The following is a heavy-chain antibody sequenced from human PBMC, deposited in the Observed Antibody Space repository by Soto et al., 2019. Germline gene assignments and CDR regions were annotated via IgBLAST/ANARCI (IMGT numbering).Heavy chain of an antibody. CDR1: GYTFTSYA. CDR3: ARECCSGGSCYDWFDP. J-gene: IGHJ5*02. D-gene: IGHD2-15*01. V-gene: IGHV1-3*01. CDR2: INAGNGNT. Sequence: ASVKVSCKASGYTFTSYAMHWVRQAPGQRLEWMGWINAGNGNTKYSQKFQGRVTITRDTSASTAYMELSSLRSEDTAVYYCARECCSGGSCYDWFDPWGQGTLVTVSS.